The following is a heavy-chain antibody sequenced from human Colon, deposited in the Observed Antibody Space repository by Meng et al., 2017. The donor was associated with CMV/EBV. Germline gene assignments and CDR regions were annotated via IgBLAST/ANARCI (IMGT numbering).Heavy chain of an antibody. V-gene: IGHV3-48*03. CDR1: GFTFSSHE. J-gene: IGHJ4*02. D-gene: IGHD3-3*01. CDR2: ISNSGSTT. CDR3: AREAYDSWRYFDY. Sequence: GGSLRLSCAASGFTFSSHEMNWVRQAPGEGLEWMSYISNSGSTTYYADSVKGRFTISRDNSENSLYLQMNSLRAEDTAVYYCAREAYDSWRYFDYWGQGTLVTVSS.